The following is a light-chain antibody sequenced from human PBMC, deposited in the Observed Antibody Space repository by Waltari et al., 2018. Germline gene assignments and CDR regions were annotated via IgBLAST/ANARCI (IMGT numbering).Light chain of an antibody. CDR1: SSDVGGYNY. J-gene: IGLJ2*01. CDR3: SSYTSSSTHVV. V-gene: IGLV2-14*03. Sequence: QSALTQPASVSGSPGQSITISCTGTSSDVGGYNYVSWYQQHPGKAPKLMIYDVSKRPSVVSNRFSDSKSGNPASLTISGLQAEDEAEYYCSSYTSSSTHVVFGGGTKLTVL. CDR2: DVS.